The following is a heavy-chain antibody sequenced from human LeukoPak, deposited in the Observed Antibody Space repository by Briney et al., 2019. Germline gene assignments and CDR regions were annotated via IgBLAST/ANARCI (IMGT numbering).Heavy chain of an antibody. J-gene: IGHJ6*03. CDR3: ASTTMIVVVPYYYYYMDV. CDR2: ISDDGRKK. CDR1: GFSFSRYD. Sequence: PGGSLRLSCVASGFSFSRYDMHWVRQAPGKGLEWVAVISDDGRKKIFADSVKGRLTISRDNSKNTLYLQMNSLRAEDTAVYYCASTTMIVVVPYYYYYMDVWGKGTTVTISS. D-gene: IGHD3-22*01. V-gene: IGHV3-30*14.